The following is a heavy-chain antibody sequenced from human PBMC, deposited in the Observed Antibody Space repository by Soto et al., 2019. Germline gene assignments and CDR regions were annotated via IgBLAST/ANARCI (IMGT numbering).Heavy chain of an antibody. CDR2: IYYSGST. Sequence: SETLSLTCTVSGGSISSYYWSWIRQPPGKGLEWIGYIYYSGSTIYNPSLKSRVTISVDTSKNQFSLKLSSVTAADTAVYYCARYGSGSSVWFDPWGQGTLVTVSS. V-gene: IGHV4-59*01. D-gene: IGHD3-10*01. J-gene: IGHJ5*02. CDR3: ARYGSGSSVWFDP. CDR1: GGSISSYY.